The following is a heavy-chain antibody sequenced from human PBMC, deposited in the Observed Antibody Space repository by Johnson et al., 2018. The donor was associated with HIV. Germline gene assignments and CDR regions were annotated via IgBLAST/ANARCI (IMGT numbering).Heavy chain of an antibody. CDR2: ISYDGSNK. CDR3: ARAAIGVLPAGAFDI. Sequence: VQLVESGGGVVQPGRSMRLSFAASGFSFITYTMHWVRQAPGKGLEWVALISYDGSNKFYTDSVKGRFTISRDKTKKTLYLQMNSLRADDTAVYYCARAAIGVLPAGAFDIWGRGTMVTVSS. D-gene: IGHD2-2*01. CDR1: GFSFITYT. J-gene: IGHJ3*02. V-gene: IGHV3-30*04.